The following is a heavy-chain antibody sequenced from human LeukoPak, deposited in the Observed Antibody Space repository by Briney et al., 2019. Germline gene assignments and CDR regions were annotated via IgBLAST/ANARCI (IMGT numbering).Heavy chain of an antibody. V-gene: IGHV3-33*01. CDR2: IWYDGSNK. Sequence: PGGSLRLSCAAPGFTFSSYGMHWVRQAPGRGLEWVAVIWYDGSNKYYADSVKGRFTISRDNSKNTLYLQMNSLRAEDTAVYYCARDAPVETTVAVRWYFDYWGQGTLVTVSS. D-gene: IGHD4-23*01. CDR1: GFTFSSYG. J-gene: IGHJ4*02. CDR3: ARDAPVETTVAVRWYFDY.